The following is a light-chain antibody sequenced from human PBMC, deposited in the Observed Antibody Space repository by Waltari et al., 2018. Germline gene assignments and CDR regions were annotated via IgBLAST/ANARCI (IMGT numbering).Light chain of an antibody. J-gene: IGLJ3*02. V-gene: IGLV10-54*04. CDR1: SDNVGNQG. Sequence: QAGLTQPPSVSTDLGQTVTLTCTGGSDNVGNQGAAWLQQRPGHPPKLLSHRSVKRLSGCWERFAASRSGNVASLAITALQPDDEADYVCSAWDNSLNIWMFGGGTKLTVL. CDR2: RSV. CDR3: SAWDNSLNIWM.